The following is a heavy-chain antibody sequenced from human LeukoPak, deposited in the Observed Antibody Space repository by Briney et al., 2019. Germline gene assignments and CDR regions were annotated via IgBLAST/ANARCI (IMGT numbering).Heavy chain of an antibody. J-gene: IGHJ4*02. CDR2: IKQDGTEK. D-gene: IGHD6-6*01. CDR3: ARDVRPDY. CDR1: GFTFSSYW. Sequence: GGPLRLSCAASGFTFSSYWMSWVRQAPGEGLEWAANIKQDGTEKYYMDSVKGRFSISRDNAKNSLYLQMNALRAEDTAVYYCARDVRPDYWGQGTLVTVST. V-gene: IGHV3-7*04.